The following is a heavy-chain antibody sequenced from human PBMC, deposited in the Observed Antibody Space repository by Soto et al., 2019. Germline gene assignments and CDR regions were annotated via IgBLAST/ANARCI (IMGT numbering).Heavy chain of an antibody. CDR1: PFTFRAYG. J-gene: IGHJ4*02. Sequence: SCAPSPFTFRAYGMHWVRQAPGKGLEWVAVIWYDGSNQYYADSVKGRFTISRDKSKNVLYLQMNSLRAEDTAVYYCARDLGAFNYGSAYFDYWGQGPPVTVSS. D-gene: IGHD3-10*01. CDR2: IWYDGSNQ. CDR3: ARDLGAFNYGSAYFDY. V-gene: IGHV3-33*01.